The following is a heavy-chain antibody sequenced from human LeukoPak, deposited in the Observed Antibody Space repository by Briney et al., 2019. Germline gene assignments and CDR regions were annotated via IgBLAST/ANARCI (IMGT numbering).Heavy chain of an antibody. CDR1: GFTVSSNY. CDR2: IYSDGNT. Sequence: GGSLRLSCAASGFTVSSNYMSWVRQAPGKGLEWVSEIYSDGNTYYAASVKGRFSISRDNSKNTVYLQMNSLRADDTAVYYCARELREHGVFDIWGQGTMVTVSS. CDR3: ARELREHGVFDI. J-gene: IGHJ3*02. V-gene: IGHV3-53*01. D-gene: IGHD1-26*01.